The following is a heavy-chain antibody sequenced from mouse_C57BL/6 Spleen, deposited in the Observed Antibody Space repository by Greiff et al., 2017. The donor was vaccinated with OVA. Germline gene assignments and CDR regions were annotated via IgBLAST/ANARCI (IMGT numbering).Heavy chain of an antibody. CDR2: ISSGGDYI. V-gene: IGHV5-9-1*02. CDR1: GFTFSSYA. J-gene: IGHJ2*01. D-gene: IGHD2-4*01. Sequence: EVKVVESGEGLVKPGGSLKLSCAASGFTFSSYAMSWVRQTPEKRLEWVAYISSGGDYIYYADTVKGRFTISRDNARNTLYLQMSSLKSEDTAMYYCTRGNYDYIDYWGQGTTLTVSS. CDR3: TRGNYDYIDY.